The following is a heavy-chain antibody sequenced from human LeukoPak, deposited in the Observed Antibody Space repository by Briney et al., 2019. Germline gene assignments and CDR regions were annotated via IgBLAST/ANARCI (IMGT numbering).Heavy chain of an antibody. CDR1: GFTFSSYA. CDR3: AKSEPMIVVANWFDP. J-gene: IGHJ5*02. Sequence: PGGSLRLSCAASGFTFSSYAMSWVRQAPGKGLEWVSAISGSGGSTYYADSLKGRFTISRDNSKNTLYLQMNSLRAEDTAVYYCAKSEPMIVVANWFDPWGQGTLVTVSS. CDR2: ISGSGGST. D-gene: IGHD3-22*01. V-gene: IGHV3-23*01.